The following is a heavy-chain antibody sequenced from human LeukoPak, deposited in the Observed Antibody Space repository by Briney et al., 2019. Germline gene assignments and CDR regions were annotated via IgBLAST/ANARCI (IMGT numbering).Heavy chain of an antibody. V-gene: IGHV1-24*01. CDR2: FDPEDGET. J-gene: IGHJ5*02. Sequence: GASVKVSCKVSGYTLTELSMHWVRQAPGKGLEWMGGFDPEDGETIYAQKFQGRVTMTEDTSTGTAYMELSSLRSEDTAVYYCATDRSNLLLWFGESPSRPRGGWFDPWGQGTLVTVSS. D-gene: IGHD3-10*01. CDR3: ATDRSNLLLWFGESPSRPRGGWFDP. CDR1: GYTLTELS.